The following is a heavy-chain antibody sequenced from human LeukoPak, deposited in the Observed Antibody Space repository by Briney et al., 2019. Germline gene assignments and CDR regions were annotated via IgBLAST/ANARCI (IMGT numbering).Heavy chain of an antibody. CDR3: ARGSSWLYDAFDI. D-gene: IGHD6-13*01. Sequence: SETLSLTCAVYGGSFRGYYWSWIRQPPGKGLEWIGEINHSGSTNYNPSLKSRVTISVDTSKNQFSLKLSSVTAADTAVYYCARGSSWLYDAFDIWGQETMVTVSS. CDR2: INHSGST. J-gene: IGHJ3*02. CDR1: GGSFRGYY. V-gene: IGHV4-34*01.